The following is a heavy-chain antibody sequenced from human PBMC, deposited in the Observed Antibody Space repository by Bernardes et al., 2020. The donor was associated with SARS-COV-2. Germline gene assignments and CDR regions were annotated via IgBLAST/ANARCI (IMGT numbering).Heavy chain of an antibody. J-gene: IGHJ4*02. Sequence: GSLRLSCVASGFTFRNYNMNWVRQAPGKGLEWVSYISYNGGSIYYAESVEGRFTISRDNAKNSVYLQMNSLRVEDTAVYYCARDLQNYYGSGSLGADSSWGQGTLVTVSS. V-gene: IGHV3-48*04. CDR1: GFTFRNYN. CDR3: ARDLQNYYGSGSLGADSS. CDR2: ISYNGGSI. D-gene: IGHD3-10*01.